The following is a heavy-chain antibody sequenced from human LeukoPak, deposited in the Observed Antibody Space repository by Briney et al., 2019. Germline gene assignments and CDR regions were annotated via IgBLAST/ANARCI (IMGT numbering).Heavy chain of an antibody. D-gene: IGHD2-2*01. CDR2: IYSDDST. CDR1: GFTVSGVY. J-gene: IGHJ4*02. CDR3: ARDLLGYCSSTSCYSPDY. Sequence: GGSLRLSCVASGFTVSGVYMSWVRQAPGQGLDWVSVIYSDDSTYYADSVKGRFTISRDNSKNTLNLQMNSLRAEDTAVYYCARDLLGYCSSTSCYSPDYWGQGTLVTVSS. V-gene: IGHV3-53*05.